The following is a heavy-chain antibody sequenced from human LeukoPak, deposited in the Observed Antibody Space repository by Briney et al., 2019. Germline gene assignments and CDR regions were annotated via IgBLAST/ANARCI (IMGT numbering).Heavy chain of an antibody. D-gene: IGHD4-17*01. V-gene: IGHV1-2*06. CDR2: INPNSGGT. J-gene: IGHJ3*02. Sequence: ASVKVSCKASGYAFTGYYMHWVRQAPGQGLEWMGRINPNSGGTNYAQKFQGRVTMTRDTSISTAYMELSGPRSDDTAVYYCARGGDYDAFDIWGQGTMVTVSS. CDR3: ARGGDYDAFDI. CDR1: GYAFTGYY.